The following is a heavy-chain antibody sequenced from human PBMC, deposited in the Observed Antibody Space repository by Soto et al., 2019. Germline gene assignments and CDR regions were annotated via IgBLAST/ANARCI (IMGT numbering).Heavy chain of an antibody. Sequence: GASVKVSCKASGGTFSSYAISWVRQAPGQGLEWMGGINPSGGSTSYAQKFQGRVTMTRDTSTSTVYMELSSLRSEDTAVYYCARERSAAIPNYYYYYGMDVWGQGTTVTVSS. D-gene: IGHD2-2*01. J-gene: IGHJ6*02. CDR2: INPSGGST. V-gene: IGHV1-46*01. CDR1: GGTFSSYA. CDR3: ARERSAAIPNYYYYYGMDV.